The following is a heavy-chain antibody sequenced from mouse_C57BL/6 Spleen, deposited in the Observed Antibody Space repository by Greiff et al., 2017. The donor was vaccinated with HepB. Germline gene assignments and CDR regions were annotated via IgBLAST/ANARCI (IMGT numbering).Heavy chain of an antibody. CDR2: IFPGDGDT. D-gene: IGHD4-1*01. V-gene: IGHV1-80*01. CDR1: GYAFSSYW. CDR3: ARNWDGCRAMDY. J-gene: IGHJ4*01. Sequence: QVQLQQSGAELVKPGASVKISCKASGYAFSSYWMNWVKQMPGRGLEWIGLIFPGDGDTNYNGKFKGKATLPADKSSSTAYMQLSSLTAEDSAVYLCARNWDGCRAMDYWGQGTSVTVAS.